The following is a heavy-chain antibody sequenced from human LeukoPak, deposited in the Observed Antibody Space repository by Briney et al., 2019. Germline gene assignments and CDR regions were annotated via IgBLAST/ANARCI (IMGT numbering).Heavy chain of an antibody. CDR3: ARGAPSYCSGGSCYSGEFDP. CDR2: IYYSGST. CDR1: GGSISSYY. J-gene: IGHJ5*02. Sequence: SETLSLTCTVSGGSISSYYWSWIRQPPGEGLEWIGYIYYSGSTNYNPSLKSRVTISVDTSKNQFSLKLSSVTAADTAVYYCARGAPSYCSGGSCYSGEFDPWGQGTLVTVSS. V-gene: IGHV4-59*01. D-gene: IGHD2-15*01.